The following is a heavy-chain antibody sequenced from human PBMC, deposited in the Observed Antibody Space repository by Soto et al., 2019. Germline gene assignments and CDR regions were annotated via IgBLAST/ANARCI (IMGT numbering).Heavy chain of an antibody. V-gene: IGHV3-30-3*01. J-gene: IGHJ4*02. Sequence: GGSLRLSCAASGFTFSSYAMHWVRQAPGKGLEWVAVISYDGSNKYYADSVKGRFTISRDNSKNTLYLQMNSLRAEDTAVYYCAREGGIVATISDFDYWGQGTLVTVSS. D-gene: IGHD5-12*01. CDR3: AREGGIVATISDFDY. CDR2: ISYDGSNK. CDR1: GFTFSSYA.